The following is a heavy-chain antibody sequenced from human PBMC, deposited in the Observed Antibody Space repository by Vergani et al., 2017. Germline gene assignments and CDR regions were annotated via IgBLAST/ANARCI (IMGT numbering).Heavy chain of an antibody. CDR2: IDYSGST. J-gene: IGHJ4*02. CDR3: ARVGIQLWLNDY. Sequence: QVQLQESGPGLVKPSETLSLTCTVSGGSINSYYWSWIRQPPGKGLQWIGYIDYSGSTYYNPSLKSRVTISVDTSKNQFSLKLSSVTAADTAVYYCARVGIQLWLNDYWGQGTLVTVSS. V-gene: IGHV4-59*08. CDR1: GGSINSYY. D-gene: IGHD5-18*01.